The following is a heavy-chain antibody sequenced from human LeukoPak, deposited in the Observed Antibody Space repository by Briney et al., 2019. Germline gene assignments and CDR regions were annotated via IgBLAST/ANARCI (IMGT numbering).Heavy chain of an antibody. CDR2: ISYDGSNK. J-gene: IGHJ4*02. Sequence: GGSLRLSCAASGFTFSSYAMHWVRQAPGKGLEWVAVISYDGSNKYYADSVKGRFTISRDNSKNTLYLQMNSLGAEDTAVYYCATSPVVTSEVDYWGQGTLVTVSS. V-gene: IGHV3-30*04. D-gene: IGHD2-21*02. CDR1: GFTFSSYA. CDR3: ATSPVVTSEVDY.